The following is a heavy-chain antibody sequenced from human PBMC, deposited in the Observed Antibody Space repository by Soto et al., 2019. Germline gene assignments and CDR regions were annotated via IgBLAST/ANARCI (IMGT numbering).Heavy chain of an antibody. V-gene: IGHV4-39*01. CDR1: GGSVSSSTYY. CDR2: IYYSGST. D-gene: IGHD3-3*01. Sequence: QLQLQESGPGLVKPSETLSLTCTVSGGSVSSSTYYWGWIRQPPGKGLEWIGSIYYSGSTYYNPSLQSRVTISVDTSKTQFSLKLSSVTAADTAVYYCARHSEWLSPYYFDYWGQVTLVTVSS. J-gene: IGHJ4*02. CDR3: ARHSEWLSPYYFDY.